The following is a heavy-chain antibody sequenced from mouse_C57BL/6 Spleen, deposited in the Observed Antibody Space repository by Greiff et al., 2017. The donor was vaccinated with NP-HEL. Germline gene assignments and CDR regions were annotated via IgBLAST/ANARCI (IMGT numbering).Heavy chain of an antibody. J-gene: IGHJ4*01. CDR2: IYPRSGNT. V-gene: IGHV1-81*01. D-gene: IGHD2-4*01. CDR1: GYTFTSYG. Sequence: VQLQQSGAELARPGASVKLSCKASGYTFTSYGISWVKQRTGQGLEWIGEIYPRSGNTYYNEQFKGKATLTAYKYSSTAYMELRSLTSGDSAVYFWARCLYDNDAAYAMDYWGQGTSVTVSS. CDR3: ARCLYDNDAAYAMDY.